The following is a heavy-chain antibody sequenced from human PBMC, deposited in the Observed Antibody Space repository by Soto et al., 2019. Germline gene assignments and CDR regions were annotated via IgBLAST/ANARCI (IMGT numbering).Heavy chain of an antibody. CDR1: GGSISSYS. Sequence: SETLSLTRPVSGGSISSYSWSWFRQPPGKGLEWIEYIYYSGSTNYNPALKSRVTISVDTSKNQFSLKLSSVTAADTAVYYCARLDAPGVATILGGRDAFDIWGQGTMVTVS. V-gene: IGHV4-59*01. CDR3: ARLDAPGVATILGGRDAFDI. J-gene: IGHJ3*02. D-gene: IGHD5-12*01. CDR2: IYYSGST.